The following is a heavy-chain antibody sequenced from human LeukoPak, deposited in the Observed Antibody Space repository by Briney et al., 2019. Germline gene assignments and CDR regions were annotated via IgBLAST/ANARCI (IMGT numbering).Heavy chain of an antibody. D-gene: IGHD2-15*01. Sequence: ASVKVSCKASGYTFTTYGISWVRQAPGQGLEWMGWISGYNGNTNYAQKFRGRVTMTTDTSTSTAYMELRSPRSDDTAVYYCARASAQWSDYWGQGTLVTVSS. J-gene: IGHJ4*02. V-gene: IGHV1-18*01. CDR2: ISGYNGNT. CDR1: GYTFTTYG. CDR3: ARASAQWSDY.